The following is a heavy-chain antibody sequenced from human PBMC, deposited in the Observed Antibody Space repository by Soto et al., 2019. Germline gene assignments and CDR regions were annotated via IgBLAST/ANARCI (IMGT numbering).Heavy chain of an antibody. Sequence: QLQLQESGPGLVKPSETLSLTCTVSGGSISSSTYYWGWFRQPPGMGPEWIGSIYYSGSTYYSPSLKSRVTISIDTSKNQFSLKLSSVTAADTAVYYCARQYHVETAKLWDYWGQGTLVTVSS. V-gene: IGHV4-39*01. D-gene: IGHD5-18*01. CDR3: ARQYHVETAKLWDY. CDR1: GGSISSSTYY. CDR2: IYYSGST. J-gene: IGHJ4*02.